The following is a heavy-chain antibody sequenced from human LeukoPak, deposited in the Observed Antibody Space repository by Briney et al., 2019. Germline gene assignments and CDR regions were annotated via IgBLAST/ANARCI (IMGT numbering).Heavy chain of an antibody. CDR3: AKDKGYCSGGSCYGGGD. D-gene: IGHD2-15*01. J-gene: IGHJ4*02. CDR1: GFTFSSYG. V-gene: IGHV3-30*18. CDR2: ISYDRSNI. Sequence: PGGSLRLSCAASGFTFSSYGMHWVRQAPGKGLEWVAVISYDRSNIYYADPVKGRFTNSRDNSKNTLYLQMNSLRAEDTAVYYCAKDKGYCSGGSCYGGGDWGQGTLVTV.